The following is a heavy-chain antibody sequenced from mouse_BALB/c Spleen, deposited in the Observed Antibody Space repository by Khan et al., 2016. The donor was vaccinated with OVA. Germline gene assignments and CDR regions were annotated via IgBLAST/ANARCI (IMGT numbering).Heavy chain of an antibody. CDR3: ARVTNSWFAY. CDR2: ISYSGIT. CDR1: GYSIISDYA. Sequence: EVQLQESGPGLVKPSQSLSLTCTVTGYSIISDYAWNWIRQFPGNKLEWMGYISYSGITSYTPSLKSRISIARDTSKKQFFLQLNSVTTEDTATYYCARVTNSWFAYWGQGTLVTVSA. V-gene: IGHV3-2*02. D-gene: IGHD2-13*01. J-gene: IGHJ3*01.